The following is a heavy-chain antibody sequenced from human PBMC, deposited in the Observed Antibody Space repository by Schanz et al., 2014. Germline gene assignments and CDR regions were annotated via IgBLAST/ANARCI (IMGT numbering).Heavy chain of an antibody. CDR2: ISGSGVIT. D-gene: IGHD3-16*02. J-gene: IGHJ4*02. Sequence: EVHLVESGGGLVQPGGSLRLSCAASGFTFSDYCMVWVRQAPGKGLEWVSGISGSGVITYYEDSVKGRFTISRDNSKNTLYLQMNSLRAEDTSIYYCAKYRYSVFDFDYWGQGTLVTVSS. V-gene: IGHV3-23*04. CDR1: GFTFSDYC. CDR3: AKYRYSVFDFDY.